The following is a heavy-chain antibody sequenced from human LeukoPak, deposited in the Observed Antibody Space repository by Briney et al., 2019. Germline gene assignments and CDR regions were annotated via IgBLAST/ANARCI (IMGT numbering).Heavy chain of an antibody. V-gene: IGHV3-21*01. Sequence: GGSLRLSCVASGFTFSNYWMSWVRQAPGKGLEWVSSITSTGSYIYYADSVKGRFTISRDNAKNSLFLQLNSLRAEDTAVYYCARDTYSGTYSDYYYYYMDVWGKGTTVTVSS. CDR1: GFTFSNYW. CDR3: ARDTYSGTYSDYYYYYMDV. CDR2: ITSTGSYI. J-gene: IGHJ6*03. D-gene: IGHD1-26*01.